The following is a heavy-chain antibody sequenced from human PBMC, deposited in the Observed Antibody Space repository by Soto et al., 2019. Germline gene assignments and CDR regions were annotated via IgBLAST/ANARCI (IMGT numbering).Heavy chain of an antibody. D-gene: IGHD1-20*01. CDR2: ISYSGST. CDR3: ATYKAPRETPYYYYPYGIAG. Sequence: ASQDLSVRRSGSAGLLRPCGYLVCRLRQQKRKGLEWIGYISYSGSTYYNPSLKSRVTISVETSKNQFSMKLSSVTAADTAVYYCATYKAPRETPYYYYPYGIAGRVQAPTVT. V-gene: IGHV4-31*02. CDR1: AGLLRPCGYL. J-gene: IGHJ6*02.